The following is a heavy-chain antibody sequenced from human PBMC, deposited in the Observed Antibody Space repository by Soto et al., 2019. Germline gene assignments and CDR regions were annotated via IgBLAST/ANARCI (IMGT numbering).Heavy chain of an antibody. CDR2: IYYSGST. CDR3: AREGRDSSGWYAPYYYYGMDV. Sequence: SETLSLTCTVSAVSISSYYWSWIRQPPGKGLEWIGYIYYSGSTNYNPSLKSRVTITVDTSKNQFSLKLSSVTAADTAVYYCAREGRDSSGWYAPYYYYGMDVWGQRTTVTGS. V-gene: IGHV4-59*01. J-gene: IGHJ6*02. CDR1: AVSISSYY. D-gene: IGHD6-19*01.